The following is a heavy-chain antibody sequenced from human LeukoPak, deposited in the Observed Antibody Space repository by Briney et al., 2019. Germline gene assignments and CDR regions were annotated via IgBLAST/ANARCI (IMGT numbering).Heavy chain of an antibody. D-gene: IGHD3-22*01. J-gene: IGHJ4*02. CDR1: GGSFSGYY. CDR3: ARGGGPDSSGYYLDY. V-gene: IGHV4-34*01. CDR2: INHSGST. Sequence: PSETLSLTCAVYGGSFSGYYWSWIRQPPGKGLEWIGEINHSGSTNYNPSLKSRVTISVDTSKNQFSLKLCSVTAADTAVYYCARGGGPDSSGYYLDYWGQGTLVTVSS.